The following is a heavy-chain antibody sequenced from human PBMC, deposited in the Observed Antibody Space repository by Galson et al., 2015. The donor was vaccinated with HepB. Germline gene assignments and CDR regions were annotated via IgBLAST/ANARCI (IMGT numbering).Heavy chain of an antibody. CDR1: GFTFSSDS. CDR3: ARDRMTMVRGVSLYGMDV. CDR2: ISSRRSFK. Sequence: SLRLSCAASGFTFSSDSMHWVRQAPGKGLEWVSSISSRRSFKFYAESVKGRFTISRDNAKNSLYLQMNSLRAEDTALYYCARDRMTMVRGVSLYGMDVWGQGTTVTVSS. V-gene: IGHV3-21*01. D-gene: IGHD3-10*01. J-gene: IGHJ6*02.